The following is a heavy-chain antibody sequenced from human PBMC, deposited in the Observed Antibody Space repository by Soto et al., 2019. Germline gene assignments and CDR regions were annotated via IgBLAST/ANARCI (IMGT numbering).Heavy chain of an antibody. CDR3: AKDGDCSSTSCYSHYFDY. Sequence: QLQLVESGGGVVQRGRSLRLSCAASGFTFGSYGMHWVRQATGKGLEWVAVISYTGSNKYYADSVKGRFTISRDNTKNTLYLQITSLRPEDTAVYYCAKDGDCSSTSCYSHYFDYWGQGTLVTVSS. V-gene: IGHV3-30*18. CDR1: GFTFGSYG. J-gene: IGHJ4*02. D-gene: IGHD2-2*01. CDR2: ISYTGSNK.